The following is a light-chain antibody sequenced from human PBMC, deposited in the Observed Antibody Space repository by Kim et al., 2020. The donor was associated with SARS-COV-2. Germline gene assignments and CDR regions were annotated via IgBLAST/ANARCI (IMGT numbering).Light chain of an antibody. V-gene: IGKV1-5*01. J-gene: IGKJ1*01. Sequence: SIGDIVSISCRASQGIGTWLAWYHQKPGKSPKLLIFDATNLQSGVPSRLSVSGSGTHFTLTISSLQPDDIGSYFCQQYNRYSRTFGQGTKVDIK. CDR2: DAT. CDR3: QQYNRYSRT. CDR1: QGIGTW.